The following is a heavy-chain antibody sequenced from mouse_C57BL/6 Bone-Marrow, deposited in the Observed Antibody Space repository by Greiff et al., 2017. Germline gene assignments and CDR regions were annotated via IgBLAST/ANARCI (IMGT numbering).Heavy chain of an antibody. V-gene: IGHV5-16*01. J-gene: IGHJ2*01. CDR2: INYDGSST. Sequence: EVMLVESEGGLVQPGSSMKLSCTASGFTFSDYYMAWVRQVPEKGLEWVANINYDGSSTYYLDSLKSRFIISRDNATNILYLQMSRLKSEDTATYYCARDRGYYFDYWGQGTTLTVSS. CDR3: ARDRGYYFDY. CDR1: GFTFSDYY.